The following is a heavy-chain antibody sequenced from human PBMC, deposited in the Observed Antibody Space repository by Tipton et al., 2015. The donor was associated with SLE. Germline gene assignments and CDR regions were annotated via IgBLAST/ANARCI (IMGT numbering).Heavy chain of an antibody. J-gene: IGHJ3*02. CDR2: INPYTGNT. CDR1: GYTFTSYA. CDR3: AERYDTFEI. V-gene: IGHV1-18*01. D-gene: IGHD1-1*01. Sequence: QVQLVQSGAEIKKPGASVKVSCKASGYTFTSYAISWVRQAPGQGLEWMGWINPYTGNTDYAQKVQGRVTMTTDTSRSTAYLDLRSLRPGDTAVYYCAERYDTFEIWGQGTMVSVSS.